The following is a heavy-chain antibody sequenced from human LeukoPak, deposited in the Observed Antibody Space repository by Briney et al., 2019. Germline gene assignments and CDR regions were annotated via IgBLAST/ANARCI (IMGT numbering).Heavy chain of an antibody. V-gene: IGHV4-30-4*01. CDR1: GGSIRNGDFF. Sequence: SETLSLTCTVSGGSIRNGDFFWSWIRRPPGKGLEWIGYLFYSGSTYYNPSLESRVTMSVDTSKNQFSLKLNSVTAADTALYYCARFALNSYGQGSYYYFDNWGQGTLVIVSS. D-gene: IGHD3-10*01. J-gene: IGHJ4*02. CDR3: ARFALNSYGQGSYYYFDN. CDR2: LFYSGST.